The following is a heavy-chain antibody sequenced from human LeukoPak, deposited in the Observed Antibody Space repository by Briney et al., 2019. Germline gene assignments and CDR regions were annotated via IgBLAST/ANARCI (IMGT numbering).Heavy chain of an antibody. D-gene: IGHD5-18*01. CDR1: GGSISDYY. V-gene: IGHV4-59*01. J-gene: IGHJ6*03. CDR3: ARTTEGGYTYGYFYYYYMDV. CDR2: IYYSGNT. Sequence: SETLSLTCTVSGGSISDYYWSWIRQPPGKGLEWIGYIYYSGNTNYNPSLKSRVTISVDTSKSQFSLKLSSVTAADTAVYYCARTTEGGYTYGYFYYYYMDVWGKGTTVTISS.